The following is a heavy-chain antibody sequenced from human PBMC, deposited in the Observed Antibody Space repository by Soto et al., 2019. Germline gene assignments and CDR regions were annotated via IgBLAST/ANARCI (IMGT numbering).Heavy chain of an antibody. CDR2: IDQRGTT. J-gene: IGHJ4*02. V-gene: IGHV4-4*02. CDR3: ATEDSMNWNHDY. Sequence: QVQLQESGPGVVKPSGTLSLTCVVSGGSISNFHGWRLVRQPPGKGMESIGEIDQRGTTDYNPSPKSRATRSVDKSRTQLSLTLKSVTAADTAVDYSATEDSMNWNHDYWGQGTLVTVSS. CDR1: GGSISNFHG. D-gene: IGHD1-1*01.